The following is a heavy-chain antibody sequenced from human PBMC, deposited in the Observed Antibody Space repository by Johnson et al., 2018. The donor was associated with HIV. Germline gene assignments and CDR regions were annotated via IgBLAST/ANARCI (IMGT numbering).Heavy chain of an antibody. D-gene: IGHD1-26*01. CDR3: AKGKIGGGSYSAPDAFDI. CDR2: IWYDGSNK. Sequence: QMQLVESGGGLVQPGGSLRLSCTASGFTFDDYGMSWVRQAPGKGLEWVAVIWYDGSNKYYADSVKGRFIVSRDNSKNILYLQMTSLRAEDTAVYYCAKGKIGGGSYSAPDAFDIWGQGTMVTVSS. CDR1: GFTFDDYG. V-gene: IGHV3-33*03. J-gene: IGHJ3*02.